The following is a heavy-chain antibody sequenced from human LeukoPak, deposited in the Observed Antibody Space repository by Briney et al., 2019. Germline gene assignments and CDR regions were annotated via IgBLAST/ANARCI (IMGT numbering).Heavy chain of an antibody. CDR1: GGFISSSSYP. Sequence: PSETLSLACTVSGGFISSSSYPWGWIRQPPGKGLEWIGSFYYSGSSHYNPSLKSRVTISVDTSKNQFSLKLNSVTAADTAVYYCASGVAADYWGQGTLVTVSS. V-gene: IGHV4-39*07. CDR3: ASGVAADY. J-gene: IGHJ4*02. CDR2: FYYSGSS. D-gene: IGHD3-10*01.